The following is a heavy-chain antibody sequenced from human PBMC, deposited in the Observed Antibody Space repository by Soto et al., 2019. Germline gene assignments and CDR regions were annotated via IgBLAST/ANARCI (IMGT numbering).Heavy chain of an antibody. V-gene: IGHV3-23*01. CDR1: GFTFSSYG. CDR3: AKVSYFDEDNWFDP. D-gene: IGHD3-9*01. J-gene: IGHJ5*02. CDR2: IRGSGGST. Sequence: PGGSLRLSCAAFGFTFSSYGMHWVRQAPGKGLEWVSAIRGSGGSTYYADSVKGRFTISRDNSKNTLYLQMNSLRAEDTAVYYCAKVSYFDEDNWFDPWGQGTLVTVSS.